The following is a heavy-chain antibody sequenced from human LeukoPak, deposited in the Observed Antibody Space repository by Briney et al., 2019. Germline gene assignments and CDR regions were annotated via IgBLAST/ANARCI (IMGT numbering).Heavy chain of an antibody. V-gene: IGHV1-2*02. CDR1: GYTFTGYY. CDR3: ARGKKLRFLEWLFNGDY. J-gene: IGHJ4*02. Sequence: ASVKVSCKASGYTFTGYYMHWARQAPGQGLEWMGWINPNSGGTNYAQKFQGRVTMTRDTSISTAYMELSRLRSDDTAVYYCARGKKLRFLEWLFNGDYWGQGTLVTVSS. D-gene: IGHD3-3*01. CDR2: INPNSGGT.